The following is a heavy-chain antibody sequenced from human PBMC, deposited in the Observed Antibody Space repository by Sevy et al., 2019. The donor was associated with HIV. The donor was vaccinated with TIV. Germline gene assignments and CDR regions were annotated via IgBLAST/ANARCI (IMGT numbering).Heavy chain of an antibody. D-gene: IGHD6-19*01. V-gene: IGHV3-23*01. Sequence: GGSLRLSCAAYGFKFDNYAMAWVRQAPGQGLVWVSAISVSGRLSYADSVKGRFTISRDSSKKMIYLHLNSLRADDTATYYCAKDGYSSGLLYYFDHWGQGTLVTVSS. CDR3: AKDGYSSGLLYYFDH. CDR2: ISVSGRL. CDR1: GFKFDNYA. J-gene: IGHJ4*02.